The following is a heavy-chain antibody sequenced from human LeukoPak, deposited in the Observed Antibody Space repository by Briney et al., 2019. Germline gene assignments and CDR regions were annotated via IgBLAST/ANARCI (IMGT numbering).Heavy chain of an antibody. Sequence: GGSLRLTCAASEFTFSSYWMNWARQAPGKGLEWVASINHNGNVNYYVDSVKGRFTISRDNAKNSLYLQMSNLRAEDTAVYFCARGGGLDVWGQGATVTVSS. D-gene: IGHD3-16*01. J-gene: IGHJ6*02. CDR2: INHNGNVN. CDR1: EFTFSSYW. CDR3: ARGGGLDV. V-gene: IGHV3-7*03.